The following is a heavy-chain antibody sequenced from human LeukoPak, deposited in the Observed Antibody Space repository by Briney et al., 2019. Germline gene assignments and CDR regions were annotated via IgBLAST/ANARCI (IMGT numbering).Heavy chain of an antibody. D-gene: IGHD2-21*02. CDR2: ISGSGGNT. CDR1: GFIFSNYA. V-gene: IGHV3-23*01. Sequence: GGSLRLSCAASGFIFSNYAMSWVRQAPGKGLEWVSGISGSGGNTYYADSVKGRFTISRDNSKNTLYLQMNSLRAEDTAVYYCAKDKILSASVVTAFAYWGQGTLVTVSS. CDR3: AKDKILSASVVTAFAY. J-gene: IGHJ4*02.